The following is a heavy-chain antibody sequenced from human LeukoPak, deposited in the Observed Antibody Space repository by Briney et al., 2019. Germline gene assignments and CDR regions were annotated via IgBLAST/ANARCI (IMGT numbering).Heavy chain of an antibody. V-gene: IGHV4-31*03. J-gene: IGHJ5*02. D-gene: IGHD2-21*02. CDR3: ARGAYCGGDCYPPAYNWFAP. CDR2: IYYSGST. CDR1: GGSISSGGYY. Sequence: SQTLSLTCTVSGGSISSGGYYWSWIRQHPGKGLEWIGYIYYSGSTYYNPSLKSRVTISVDTSKNQFSLKLSSVAAADTAGYYCARGAYCGGDCYPPAYNWFAPGGQGTLATVPS.